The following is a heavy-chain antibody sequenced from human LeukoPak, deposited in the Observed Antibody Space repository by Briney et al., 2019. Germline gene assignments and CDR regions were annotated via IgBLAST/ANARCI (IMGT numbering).Heavy chain of an antibody. CDR1: GGSFSGYY. CDR3: ASGGWYRGY. J-gene: IGHJ4*02. V-gene: IGHV4-34*01. D-gene: IGHD2-15*01. CDR2: INHRGST. Sequence: SETLSLTCAVYGGSFSGYYWTWIRQTPGKGLEWIGEINHRGSTNYNPSLESRVTISVDTSKNHFSLDLTSVTAADTAVYYCASGGWYRGYWGQGTLVTVSS.